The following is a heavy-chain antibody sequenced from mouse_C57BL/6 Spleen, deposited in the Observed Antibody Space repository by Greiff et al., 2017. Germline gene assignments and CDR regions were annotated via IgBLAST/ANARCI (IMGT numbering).Heavy chain of an antibody. J-gene: IGHJ2*01. CDR3: ARGGCGSSYVDY. V-gene: IGHV14-2*01. Sequence: VQLQQSGAELVKPGASVKLSCTASGFNIKDYYMHWVKQRTEQGLEWIGRIDPEDGETKYAPNFQGKATITADTSSNTGYLQLSSLTSEDTVVSYCARGGCGSSYVDYWGQGTTLTVSS. CDR1: GFNIKDYY. D-gene: IGHD1-1*01. CDR2: IDPEDGET.